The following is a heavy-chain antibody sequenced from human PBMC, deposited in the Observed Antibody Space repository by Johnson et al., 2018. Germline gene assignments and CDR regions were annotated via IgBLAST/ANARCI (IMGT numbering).Heavy chain of an antibody. D-gene: IGHD2-8*01. J-gene: IGHJ6*03. CDR1: GFTFSSYG. CDR3: AKDWVYAMVHYYYYMDV. CDR2: ISYDGSNK. Sequence: QVQLVQSWGGLVQPGRSLRLSCAASGFTFSSYGMHWVRQAPGKGLEWVAVISYDGSNKYYADSVKGRFTISRENSKNTLYRQMNSLRAEDTAVYYCAKDWVYAMVHYYYYMDVWGKGTTVTVSS. V-gene: IGHV3-30*18.